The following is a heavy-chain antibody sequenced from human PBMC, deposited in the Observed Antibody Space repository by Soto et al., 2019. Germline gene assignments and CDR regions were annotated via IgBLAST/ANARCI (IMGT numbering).Heavy chain of an antibody. J-gene: IGHJ6*02. CDR3: ARGLRNYYGVDV. V-gene: IGHV3-74*03. CDR2: INGDDSTT. CDR1: GITFTASY. Sequence: PGGSLRLSCEASGITFTASYLHWVRQGPGKGLVWVSRINGDDSTTEYADSVKGRFTISRDNAKNTVHLQMDSLRAEDTGVYYCARGLRNYYGVDVWGQGTTVTVSS. D-gene: IGHD4-17*01.